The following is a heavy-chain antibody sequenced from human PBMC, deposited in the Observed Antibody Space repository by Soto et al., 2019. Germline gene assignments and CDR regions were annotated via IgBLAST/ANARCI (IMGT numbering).Heavy chain of an antibody. D-gene: IGHD3-9*01. CDR1: GGTFSSYA. Sequence: SVKVSCKASGGTFSSYAISWVRQAPGQGLEWMGGIIPIFGTANYAQKFQGRVTITADESTSTAYMELSSLRSEDTAVYYCARVDGPYYDILTGYYTGYYYYGMAVWGQGTTVTVS. V-gene: IGHV1-69*13. CDR3: ARVDGPYYDILTGYYTGYYYYGMAV. J-gene: IGHJ6*02. CDR2: IIPIFGTA.